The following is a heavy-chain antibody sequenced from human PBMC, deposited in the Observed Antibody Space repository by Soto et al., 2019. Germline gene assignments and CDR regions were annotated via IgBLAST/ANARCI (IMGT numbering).Heavy chain of an antibody. CDR1: VYSFTSYW. CDR2: IDPSDSYT. CDR3: ARINGYDFSPFDY. Sequence: PXESLKISWKGSVYSFTSYWLIWVRQMPGKGLEWMGGIDPSDSYTNYSPSFQGHATISADKSISTAYLQWSSLKASDTAMYYCARINGYDFSPFDYWGQGTLVTVSS. D-gene: IGHD3-3*01. V-gene: IGHV5-10-1*01. J-gene: IGHJ4*02.